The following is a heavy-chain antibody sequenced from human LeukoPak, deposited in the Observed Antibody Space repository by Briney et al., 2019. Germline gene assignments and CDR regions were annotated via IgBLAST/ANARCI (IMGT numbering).Heavy chain of an antibody. D-gene: IGHD3-16*01. CDR2: INHSGST. CDR1: GGSFSGYY. V-gene: IGHV4-34*01. CDR3: ASLRVPGYFDY. J-gene: IGHJ4*03. Sequence: SETLSLTCAVYGGSFSGYYWSWIRQPPGKGLEWIGEINHSGSTNYNPSLKSRVTISIDTSKKQFSLRLNAVTAADTAVFYCASLRVPGYFDYWGQGTLVTVSS.